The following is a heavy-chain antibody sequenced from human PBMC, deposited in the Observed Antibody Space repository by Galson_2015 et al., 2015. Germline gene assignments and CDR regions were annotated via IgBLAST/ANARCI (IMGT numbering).Heavy chain of an antibody. V-gene: IGHV3-48*02. D-gene: IGHD3-16*02. CDR3: VRFRALSAGLDV. CDR2: IRGSSATI. J-gene: IGHJ6*02. Sequence: SLRLSCAVSVFTFSSDNMNWVRQAPGKGLEWVSYIRGSSATIYYADSVKGRFTISRDNAKNSLYLQMNSLRDDDTAVYYCVRFRALSAGLDVWGQGTTVTVSS. CDR1: VFTFSSDN.